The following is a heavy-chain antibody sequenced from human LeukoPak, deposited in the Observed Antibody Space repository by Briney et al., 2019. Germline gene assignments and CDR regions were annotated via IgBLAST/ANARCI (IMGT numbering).Heavy chain of an antibody. J-gene: IGHJ4*02. V-gene: IGHV3-23*01. D-gene: IGHD6-13*01. CDR2: TAGADDVI. CDR1: GLTFSDYR. Sequence: GGSLRLSCAVSGLTFSDYRMIWVRQAPEKRLEWVAVTAGADDVIQYADSVKGRFTISTDNSKSTLYLEVNSLRGEDTAVYYCAKDFLRGAAVYYFDYWGQETLVTVSS. CDR3: AKDFLRGAAVYYFDY.